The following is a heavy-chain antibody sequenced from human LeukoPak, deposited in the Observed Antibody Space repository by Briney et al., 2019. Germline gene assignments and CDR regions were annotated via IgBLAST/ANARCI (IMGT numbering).Heavy chain of an antibody. Sequence: PGGSLRLYCAASGLTFSDYYMSWIRQAPGKGLEWLSYINIGGTNTHYADSVKGRFTISRDNAKKSLYLEMTNLRAEDTAVYYCATDGAGFDTWGQGALVTVSS. J-gene: IGHJ5*02. CDR1: GLTFSDYY. V-gene: IGHV3-11*01. CDR3: ATDGAGFDT. CDR2: INIGGTNT.